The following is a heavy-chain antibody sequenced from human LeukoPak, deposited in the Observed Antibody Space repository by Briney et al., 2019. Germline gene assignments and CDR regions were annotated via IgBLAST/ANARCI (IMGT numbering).Heavy chain of an antibody. D-gene: IGHD3-22*01. Sequence: GASVKASCKASGYTFTSYDINWVRQATGQGLEWMGWMNPNSGNTGYAQKFQGRVTMTRNTSISTAYMELSSLRSEDTAVYYCARGLYTYYDSSGNTVSDYYYYMDVWGKGTTVTISS. J-gene: IGHJ6*03. CDR3: ARGLYTYYDSSGNTVSDYYYYMDV. CDR1: GYTFTSYD. CDR2: MNPNSGNT. V-gene: IGHV1-8*01.